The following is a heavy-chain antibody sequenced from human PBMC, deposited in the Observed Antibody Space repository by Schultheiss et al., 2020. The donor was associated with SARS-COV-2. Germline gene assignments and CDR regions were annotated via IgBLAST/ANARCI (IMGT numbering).Heavy chain of an antibody. CDR2: IYTSGST. CDR1: GGSISSYY. V-gene: IGHV4-4*07. J-gene: IGHJ6*03. CDR3: ARDPRVVTSFYYYYYYMDV. D-gene: IGHD4-23*01. Sequence: SETLSLTCTVSGGSISSYYWSWIRQPAGKGLEWIGRIYTSGSTNYNPSLKSRVTMSVDTSKNQFSLKLSSVTAADTAVYYCARDPRVVTSFYYYYYYMDVWGKGTTVTVSS.